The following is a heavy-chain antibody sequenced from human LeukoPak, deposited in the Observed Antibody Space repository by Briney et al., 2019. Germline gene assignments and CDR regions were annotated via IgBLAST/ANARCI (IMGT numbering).Heavy chain of an antibody. CDR1: GDIVSSNIAA. Sequence: SQTLSLTCAISGDIVSSNIAAWNWIWQSPSRGLEWLGRTYYRSNWYNDYALSLKSRITIKAGTYRNQFSLQLNSVTPDDSAVYYCARGVPSSRGDWLDPWGQGTQVTVSS. D-gene: IGHD6-13*01. V-gene: IGHV6-1*01. CDR2: TYYRSNWYN. CDR3: ARGVPSSRGDWLDP. J-gene: IGHJ5*02.